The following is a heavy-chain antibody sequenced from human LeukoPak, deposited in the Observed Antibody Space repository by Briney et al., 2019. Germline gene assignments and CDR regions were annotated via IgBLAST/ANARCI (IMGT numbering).Heavy chain of an antibody. CDR1: GGSISSYY. J-gene: IGHJ6*02. CDR2: IYYSGST. V-gene: IGHV4-59*01. Sequence: PSETLSLTCTVSGGSISSYYWSWIRQPPGKGLEWIGYIYYSGSTNYNPSLKSRVTISVDTSKNQFSLKLSSVTAADTAVYYCATSSSREGIVPPPYYYYYGMDVWGQGTTVTVSS. CDR3: ATSSSREGIVPPPYYYYYGMDV. D-gene: IGHD2/OR15-2a*01.